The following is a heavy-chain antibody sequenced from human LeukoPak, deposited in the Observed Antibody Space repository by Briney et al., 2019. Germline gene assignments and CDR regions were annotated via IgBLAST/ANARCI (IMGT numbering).Heavy chain of an antibody. CDR3: ARPRGNVEMATIPFDY. J-gene: IGHJ4*02. D-gene: IGHD5-24*01. V-gene: IGHV3-21*01. CDR2: ISSSSIYI. CDR1: GFSFSSYS. Sequence: GGSLRLSCAASGFSFSSYSMNWVRQAPGKGLEWVSSISSSSIYIYYADSLKGRFTISRDNVRNSLYLQMNSLRAEDTAVYYCARPRGNVEMATIPFDYWGQGTVVTVSS.